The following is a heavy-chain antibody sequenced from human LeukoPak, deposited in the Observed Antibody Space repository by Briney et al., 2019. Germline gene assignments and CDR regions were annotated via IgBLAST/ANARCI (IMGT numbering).Heavy chain of an antibody. CDR1: GVSISSYY. J-gene: IGHJ4*02. CDR2: IYTSGST. Sequence: SETLSLTCTVSGVSISSYYWSWIRQPAGKGLEWIGRIYTSGSTNYNPSLKSRVTMSVDTSKNQFSLKLSSVTAADTAVYYCARQGSYGDYMLVDYWGQGILVTVSS. D-gene: IGHD4-17*01. V-gene: IGHV4-4*07. CDR3: ARQGSYGDYMLVDY.